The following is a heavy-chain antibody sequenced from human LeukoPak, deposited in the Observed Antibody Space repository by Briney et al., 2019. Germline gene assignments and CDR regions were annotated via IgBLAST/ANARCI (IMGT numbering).Heavy chain of an antibody. D-gene: IGHD3-10*01. CDR2: ISYDGSNK. Sequence: AGGSLRLSCAASGFTFSSYGMHWVRQAPGKGLEWVAVISYDGSNKYYADSVKGRFTISRDNSKNSVFLQMNSLRAEDTAIYYCVKDLYYYGSGTPWGYFDYWGQGALVTVSS. V-gene: IGHV3-30*18. J-gene: IGHJ4*02. CDR3: VKDLYYYGSGTPWGYFDY. CDR1: GFTFSSYG.